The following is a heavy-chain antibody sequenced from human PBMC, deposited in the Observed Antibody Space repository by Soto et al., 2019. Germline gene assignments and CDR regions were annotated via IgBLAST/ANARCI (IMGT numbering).Heavy chain of an antibody. V-gene: IGHV4-59*08. CDR2: IYYSGST. CDR1: GGSISSYY. CDR3: ARHSIAVTYFDY. J-gene: IGHJ4*02. D-gene: IGHD6-19*01. Sequence: SETLSLTCTVSGGSISSYYWSWIRQPPGKGLEWIGYIYYSGSTNYNPSLKSRVTISVDTSKNQFSLKLSSVTAADTAVYYCARHSIAVTYFDYWGQGTLVTVSS.